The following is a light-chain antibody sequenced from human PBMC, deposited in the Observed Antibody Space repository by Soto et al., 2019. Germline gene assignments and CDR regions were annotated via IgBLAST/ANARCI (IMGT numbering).Light chain of an antibody. Sequence: QTVVTQEPSLTVSPGGTVTLTCASSTGAVTSGYYAGWLQQKPGQAPRALIYSTNNKHSWTPARFSGSLLGGKAALTLSGVQPEDEAEYYSLLLSGGGVVFGGGTKLTVL. CDR3: LLLSGGGVV. CDR2: STN. V-gene: IGLV7-43*01. J-gene: IGLJ2*01. CDR1: TGAVTSGYY.